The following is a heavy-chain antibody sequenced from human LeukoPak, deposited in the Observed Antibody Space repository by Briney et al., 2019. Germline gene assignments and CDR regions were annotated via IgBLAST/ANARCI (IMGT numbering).Heavy chain of an antibody. Sequence: GASVKVSCKAPGYTFTSYGISWVRQAPGQGLEWMGWISAYNGNTNYAQKLQGRVTMTTDTSTSTAYMELRSLGSDDTAVYYCARDSGSYPDEDAFDIWGQGTMVTVSS. V-gene: IGHV1-18*01. J-gene: IGHJ3*02. CDR2: ISAYNGNT. CDR3: ARDSGSYPDEDAFDI. CDR1: GYTFTSYG. D-gene: IGHD1-26*01.